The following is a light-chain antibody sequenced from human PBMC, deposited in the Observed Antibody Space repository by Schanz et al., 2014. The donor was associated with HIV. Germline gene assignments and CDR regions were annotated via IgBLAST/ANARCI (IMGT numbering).Light chain of an antibody. Sequence: SYELTQTPSVSVAPGKTARITCGGNNLGSKSVHWYQQKPGQAPVLVIYYDTDRPLGIPERVSGSNSGQTATLTISAVEAGDEADYFCQVWESSTGVVFGGGTKLTVL. J-gene: IGLJ2*01. CDR3: QVWESSTGVV. CDR1: NLGSKS. CDR2: YDT. V-gene: IGLV3-21*01.